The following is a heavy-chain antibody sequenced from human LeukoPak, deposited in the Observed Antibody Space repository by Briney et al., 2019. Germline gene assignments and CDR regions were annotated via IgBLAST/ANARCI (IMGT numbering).Heavy chain of an antibody. CDR1: GGSISSYY. J-gene: IGHJ5*02. Sequence: PSETLSLTCTVSGGSISSYYWSWIRQPPGKGLEWIGYIYYSGSTNYNPSLKSRVTISVDTSKNQFSLKLSSVTAADTAVYYCARVWTHNWFDPWGQGTLVTVSS. CDR3: ARVWTHNWFDP. V-gene: IGHV4-59*01. D-gene: IGHD3/OR15-3a*01. CDR2: IYYSGST.